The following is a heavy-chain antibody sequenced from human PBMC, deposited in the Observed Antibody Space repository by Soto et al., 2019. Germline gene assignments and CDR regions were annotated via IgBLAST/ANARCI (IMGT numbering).Heavy chain of an antibody. V-gene: IGHV3-21*01. CDR2: ISSSSSYI. CDR3: ARGEVNYYDSSGYTPFDY. CDR1: GFTFTTYS. J-gene: IGHJ4*02. Sequence: GGSLRLSCAASGFTFTTYSMNWVRQAPGEGLEWVSSISSSSSYIYYANSVKGRFTISRDDAKNSLFLQMNSLRAEDTALYYCARGEVNYYDSSGYTPFDYWGQGTLVTVSS. D-gene: IGHD3-22*01.